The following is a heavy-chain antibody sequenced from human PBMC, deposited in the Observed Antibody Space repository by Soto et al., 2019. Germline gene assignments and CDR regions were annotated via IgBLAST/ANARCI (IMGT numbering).Heavy chain of an antibody. D-gene: IGHD4-4*01. CDR1: GGTFSSYA. Sequence: SVKVSCKASGGTFSSYAISWVRQAPGQGLEWMGGIIPIFGTANYAQKFQGRVTITADESTSTAYMELSSLRSEDTAVYYCAVTPGVYYGMDVWGQGTMGTVSS. J-gene: IGHJ6*02. V-gene: IGHV1-69*13. CDR3: AVTPGVYYGMDV. CDR2: IIPIFGTA.